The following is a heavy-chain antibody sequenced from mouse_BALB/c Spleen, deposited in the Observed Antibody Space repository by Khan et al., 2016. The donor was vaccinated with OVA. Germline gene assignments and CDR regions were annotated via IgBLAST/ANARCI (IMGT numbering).Heavy chain of an antibody. J-gene: IGHJ3*01. Sequence: EVQLQESGGDLVRPGGSLKLSCSASVFTFSTYSMSWVRQTPDKRLEWVATISSAGDYTFFPDSVKGRFTISRDNARNTLYLQMSSLRSEDTAMYYCASHLTGSFAYWGQGTLVTVSA. V-gene: IGHV5-6*01. CDR2: ISSAGDYT. CDR3: ASHLTGSFAY. D-gene: IGHD4-1*01. CDR1: VFTFSTYS.